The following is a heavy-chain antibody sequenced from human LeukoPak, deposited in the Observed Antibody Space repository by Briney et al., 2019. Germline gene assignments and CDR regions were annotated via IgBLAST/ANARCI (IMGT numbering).Heavy chain of an antibody. CDR1: GFTFSSYE. D-gene: IGHD3-22*01. V-gene: IGHV3-48*03. CDR3: ASIDSSGYYYFDY. CDR2: ISSSGSTI. J-gene: IGHJ4*02. Sequence: PGGSLRLSCAASGFTFSSYEMNWVRQAPGKGLEWVSYISSSGSTIYYADSVKGRFTISRDNAKNSLYLQMNSLRAEDTAVYYCASIDSSGYYYFDYWGQGTLVTVSS.